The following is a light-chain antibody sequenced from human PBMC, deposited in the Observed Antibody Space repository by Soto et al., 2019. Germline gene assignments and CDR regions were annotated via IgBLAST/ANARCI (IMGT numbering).Light chain of an antibody. CDR3: QQYSNWPPAIT. J-gene: IGKJ5*01. CDR1: ETVSTN. Sequence: EIVLTQSPATLSVSPGERATLSCRPPETVSTNLAWFQRKAGQPPRLLIYGSSTRATGVPDRFSGSGSGTEFALIISSLQSEDVAVYYCQQYSNWPPAITFGQGTRLEIK. CDR2: GSS. V-gene: IGKV3-15*01.